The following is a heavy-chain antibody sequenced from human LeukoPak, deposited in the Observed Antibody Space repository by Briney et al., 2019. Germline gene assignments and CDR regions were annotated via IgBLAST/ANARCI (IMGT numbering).Heavy chain of an antibody. CDR3: ARDFGDDSSGTDY. J-gene: IGHJ4*02. Sequence: ASVKVSCKASGYTFTGYYMHWVRQAPGQGLDWMGRINPNSGGTNYAQKFQGRVTMTRDTSISTAYMELSRLRSDDTAVYYCARDFGDDSSGTDYWGQGTLVTVSS. D-gene: IGHD3-22*01. V-gene: IGHV1-2*06. CDR2: INPNSGGT. CDR1: GYTFTGYY.